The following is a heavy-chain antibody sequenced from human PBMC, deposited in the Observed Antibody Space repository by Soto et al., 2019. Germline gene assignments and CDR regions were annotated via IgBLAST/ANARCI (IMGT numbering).Heavy chain of an antibody. Sequence: ASVKVSCKASGYTFTSYGISWVRQAPGQGLEWMGWISAYNGNTNYAQKLQGRVTMTTDTSTSTAYMELRSLRSDETAVYYCARVNYDILTGYYKGGGGYYYYYYMDVWGKGTTVTVSS. D-gene: IGHD3-9*01. CDR1: GYTFTSYG. CDR3: ARVNYDILTGYYKGGGGYYYYYYMDV. V-gene: IGHV1-18*01. J-gene: IGHJ6*03. CDR2: ISAYNGNT.